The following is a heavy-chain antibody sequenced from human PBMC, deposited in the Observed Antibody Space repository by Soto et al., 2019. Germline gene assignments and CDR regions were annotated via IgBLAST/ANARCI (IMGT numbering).Heavy chain of an antibody. CDR3: ARVLSSGDAGDY. V-gene: IGHV4-30-4*01. J-gene: IGHJ4*02. D-gene: IGHD3-22*01. Sequence: PSETLSLTCTVSGGSISSGDYYWSWIRQPPGKGLEWIGYIYYSGSTYYNPSLKSRVTISVDTSKNQFSLKLSSVTAADTAMYYCARVLSSGDAGDYWGQGTLVTVSS. CDR2: IYYSGST. CDR1: GGSISSGDYY.